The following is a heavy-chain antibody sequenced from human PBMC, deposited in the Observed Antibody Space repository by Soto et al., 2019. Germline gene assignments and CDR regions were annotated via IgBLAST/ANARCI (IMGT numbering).Heavy chain of an antibody. D-gene: IGHD2-15*01. V-gene: IGHV4-39*01. Sequence: QLQLQESGPGLVKPSETLSLTCTVSGGSISSSSYYWGWIRQPPGKGLEWIGSIYYSGSTYYNPSLKSRVTISVDTSKNQFSLKLSSVTAADTSVYYCARHAGQYCSGGSCYPGYYYGMDVWGQGTTVTVSS. CDR2: IYYSGST. J-gene: IGHJ6*02. CDR3: ARHAGQYCSGGSCYPGYYYGMDV. CDR1: GGSISSSSYY.